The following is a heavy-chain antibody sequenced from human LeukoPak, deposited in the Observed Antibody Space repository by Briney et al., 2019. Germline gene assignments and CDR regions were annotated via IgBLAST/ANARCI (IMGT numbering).Heavy chain of an antibody. CDR1: GFTFSSYN. CDR3: GRAGTFWFGESRIHY. V-gene: IGHV3-21*04. Sequence: GGSLGLSCAASGFTFSSYNMNWVRQAPGKGLGWVSSISGSSSYVYYADSVKGRFTISRDNAKNSLYLQMNSLRAEDTAVYYCGRAGTFWFGESRIHYWGQGTLVTVSS. D-gene: IGHD3-10*01. CDR2: ISGSSSYV. J-gene: IGHJ4*02.